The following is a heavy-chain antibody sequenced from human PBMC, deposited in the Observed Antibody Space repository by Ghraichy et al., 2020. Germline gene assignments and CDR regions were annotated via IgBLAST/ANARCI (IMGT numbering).Heavy chain of an antibody. CDR3: ARLGLAARPYYYYGMDV. CDR2: IYPGDSDT. Sequence: GGSLNISCKGSGYSFTSYWIGWVRQMPGKGLEWMGIIYPGDSDTRYSPSFQGQVTISADKSISTAYLQWSSLKASDTAMYYCARLGLAARPYYYYGMDVWGQGTTVTVSS. J-gene: IGHJ6*02. D-gene: IGHD6-6*01. CDR1: GYSFTSYW. V-gene: IGHV5-51*01.